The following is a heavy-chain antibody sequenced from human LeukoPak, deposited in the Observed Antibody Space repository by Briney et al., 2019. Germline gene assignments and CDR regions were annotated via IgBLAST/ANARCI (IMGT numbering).Heavy chain of an antibody. V-gene: IGHV3-30*04. Sequence: GGSLRLSCAASGFTFSSYAMHWVRQAPGKGLEWVAVISYDGSNKYYADSVKGRFTISRDNSKNTLYLQMNSLRAEDTAVYYCARTGIAVAGTRNYYYYYYMDVWGKGTTVTVSS. CDR2: ISYDGSNK. J-gene: IGHJ6*03. CDR3: ARTGIAVAGTRNYYYYYYMDV. D-gene: IGHD6-19*01. CDR1: GFTFSSYA.